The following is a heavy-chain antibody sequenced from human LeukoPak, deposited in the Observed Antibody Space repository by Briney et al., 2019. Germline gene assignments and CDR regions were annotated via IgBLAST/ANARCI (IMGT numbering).Heavy chain of an antibody. J-gene: IGHJ4*02. D-gene: IGHD2-15*01. V-gene: IGHV3-30*18. Sequence: GGSLRLSCAASGFTFSSYGMHWVRQAPGKGLEWVAVISYDGSNKYYADSVKGRFTISRDNSKNTLYLQMNSLRAEDTAVYYCAKDPCSGGSCYSDYWGQGTLVTVSS. CDR2: ISYDGSNK. CDR3: AKDPCSGGSCYSDY. CDR1: GFTFSSYG.